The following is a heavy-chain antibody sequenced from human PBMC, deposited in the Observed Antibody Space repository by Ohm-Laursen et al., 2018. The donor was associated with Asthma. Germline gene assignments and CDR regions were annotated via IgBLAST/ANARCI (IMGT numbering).Heavy chain of an antibody. CDR2: INPNSGGT. J-gene: IGHJ6*02. CDR1: GYTFTGYS. V-gene: IGHV1-2*06. CDR3: AYKDTAMVRDGMDV. Sequence: SVKVSCNASGYTFTGYSMHWVRQAPGQGLEWMGRINPNSGGTNYAQKFQGRVTMTRDTSISTAYMELSRLRSDDTAVYYCAYKDTAMVRDGMDVWGQGTTVTVSS. D-gene: IGHD5-18*01.